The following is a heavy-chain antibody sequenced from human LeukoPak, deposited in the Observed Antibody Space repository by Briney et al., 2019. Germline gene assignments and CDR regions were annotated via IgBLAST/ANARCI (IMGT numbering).Heavy chain of an antibody. D-gene: IGHD6-13*01. Sequence: GGYLRLSCAASGFTFSSSAMSWVRQAPGKGLEWVSAISNNGGYTYYADSVKGRFTISRDNSKNTLYLQMNSLRAEDTAVYYCASFMGYSSSWYPLYWGQGTLVTVSS. CDR3: ASFMGYSSSWYPLY. J-gene: IGHJ4*02. V-gene: IGHV3-23*01. CDR2: ISNNGGYT. CDR1: GFTFSSSA.